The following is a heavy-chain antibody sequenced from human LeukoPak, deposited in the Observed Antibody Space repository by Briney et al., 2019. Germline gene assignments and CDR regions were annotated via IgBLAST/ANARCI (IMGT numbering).Heavy chain of an antibody. D-gene: IGHD2-2*01. Sequence: ASVKASCKASGYTFSTYDVTWVRQAPGQGLEWMGWVNPNSGNTGYAQKFRGRVTMTSDSSISSAYMELSSLTSEDTAVYYCARGVRNQLLSEYWGQGTLITVSS. J-gene: IGHJ4*02. V-gene: IGHV1-8*01. CDR1: GYTFSTYD. CDR2: VNPNSGNT. CDR3: ARGVRNQLLSEY.